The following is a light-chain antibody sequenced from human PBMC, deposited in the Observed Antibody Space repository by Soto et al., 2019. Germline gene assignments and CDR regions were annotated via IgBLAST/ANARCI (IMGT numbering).Light chain of an antibody. Sequence: QSVLPQPASVSGSPGQSITISCTGTSSDIGAYNYVSWYQQEPGKVPKLMIHDVSNRPSGVSSRFSGSKSGNTASLTISGLQAEDEADYYCSSYTTSRTVVFGGGTKVTVL. CDR2: DVS. CDR1: SSDIGAYNY. J-gene: IGLJ2*01. V-gene: IGLV2-14*01. CDR3: SSYTTSRTVV.